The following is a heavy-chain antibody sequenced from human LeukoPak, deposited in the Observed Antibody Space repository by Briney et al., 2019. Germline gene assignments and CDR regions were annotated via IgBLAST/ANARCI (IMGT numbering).Heavy chain of an antibody. Sequence: SEALSLTCSVSDGSINSYYWNWIRRPPGKGLEWIGYIYYNGNTNYSPSLKSRATMSVDTSKNLFSLKVSSVTAADTAVYYCARGRSNYYGMDVWGQGTTVTVSS. CDR2: IYYNGNT. D-gene: IGHD1-26*01. CDR3: ARGRSNYYGMDV. J-gene: IGHJ6*02. V-gene: IGHV4-59*01. CDR1: DGSINSYY.